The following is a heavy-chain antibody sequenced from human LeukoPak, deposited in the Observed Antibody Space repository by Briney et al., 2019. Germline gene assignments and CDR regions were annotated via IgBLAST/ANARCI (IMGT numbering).Heavy chain of an antibody. CDR1: GGSISSGSYY. J-gene: IGHJ4*02. D-gene: IGHD5-18*01. CDR3: ARGEVDSYGSYYFDY. CDR2: IYTSGST. V-gene: IGHV4-61*02. Sequence: SQTLSLTCTVSGGSISSGSYYWSWIRQPAGKGLEWIGRIYTSGSTNYNPSLKSRVTISVDTSKNQFSLKLSSVTAADTAVYYCARGEVDSYGSYYFDYWGQGTLVTVSS.